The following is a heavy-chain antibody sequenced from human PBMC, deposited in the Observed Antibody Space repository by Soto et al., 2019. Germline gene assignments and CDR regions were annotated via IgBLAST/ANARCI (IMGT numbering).Heavy chain of an antibody. V-gene: IGHV3-21*01. CDR1: GFIFRSYS. Sequence: GGSLRLSCAASGFIFRSYSMAWVRQAPGKGLEWVSYITSSSAYIYYAESVRGRFTISRDNAQNSVSLQMDNLRAEDTAVYYCTRDIPRTSFDYWGQGTLVTGSS. CDR2: ITSSSAYI. D-gene: IGHD2-21*01. CDR3: TRDIPRTSFDY. J-gene: IGHJ4*02.